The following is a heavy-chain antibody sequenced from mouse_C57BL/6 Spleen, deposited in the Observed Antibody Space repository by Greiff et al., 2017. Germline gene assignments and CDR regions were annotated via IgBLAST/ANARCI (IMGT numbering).Heavy chain of an antibody. CDR1: GYTFTDYY. J-gene: IGHJ1*03. CDR2: IGPGSGST. D-gene: IGHD1-1*01. V-gene: IGHV1-77*01. Sequence: VQLQQSGAELVKPGASVKISCKASGYTFTDYYINWVKQRPGQGLEWIGKIGPGSGSTYYNEKFKGKATLTADKSSSTAYMQLSSLTSEDAAVYFCARPYGSSYWYFDVWGTGTTVTVSS. CDR3: ARPYGSSYWYFDV.